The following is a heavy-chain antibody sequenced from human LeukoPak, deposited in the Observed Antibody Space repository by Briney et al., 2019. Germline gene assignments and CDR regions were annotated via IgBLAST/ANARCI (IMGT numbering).Heavy chain of an antibody. Sequence: PGGSLRLSCAASGFTFSSYGMHWVRQAPGKGLEWVAFIRYDGSNKYYADSVKGRFTISRDNSKNTLYLQMNSLRAEDTAVYYCAKTRHYYDSRGINYCDYWGQGTLVTVPS. D-gene: IGHD3-22*01. J-gene: IGHJ4*02. CDR1: GFTFSSYG. V-gene: IGHV3-30*02. CDR2: IRYDGSNK. CDR3: AKTRHYYDSRGINYCDY.